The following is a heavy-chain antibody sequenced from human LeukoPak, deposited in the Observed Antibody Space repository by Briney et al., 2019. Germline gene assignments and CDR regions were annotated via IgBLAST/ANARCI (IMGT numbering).Heavy chain of an antibody. CDR3: GTLGGYTSGAYAFDI. D-gene: IGHD5-18*01. Sequence: GGSLRLSCAASGLTFSDHHMDWVRQAPGKGLEWVGRIRSKVDSYTTEYAASVKGRFTISRDDSKKSLFLQMNSLKTDDTAVYYCGTLGGYTSGAYAFDIWGQGTMVTVSS. CDR2: IRSKVDSYTT. J-gene: IGHJ3*02. V-gene: IGHV3-72*01. CDR1: GLTFSDHH.